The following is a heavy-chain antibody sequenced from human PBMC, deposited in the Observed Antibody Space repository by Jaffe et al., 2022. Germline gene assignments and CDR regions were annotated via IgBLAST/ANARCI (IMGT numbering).Heavy chain of an antibody. Sequence: EVQLVESGGGLVQPGRSLRLSCRGSGFRFGDYDMSWVRQAPGKGLEWIGFIRNKANGETKEYAASVKGRFTFSRDDLRSIAYLQMNSLKTEDTAVYYCTRDIPYTGSYYYFDYWGQGTLVTVSS. CDR3: TRDIPYTGSYYYFDY. V-gene: IGHV3-49*04. D-gene: IGHD1-26*01. CDR1: GFRFGDYD. J-gene: IGHJ4*02. CDR2: IRNKANGETK.